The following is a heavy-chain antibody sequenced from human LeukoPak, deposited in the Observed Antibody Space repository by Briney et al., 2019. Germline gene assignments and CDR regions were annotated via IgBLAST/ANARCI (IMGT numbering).Heavy chain of an antibody. V-gene: IGHV3-21*06. CDR2: ISGSGNHI. CDR3: AKDPWGSRSL. Sequence: PGGSLRLSCGASGFTFSDYSMNWVRQAPGKGLEWVSSISGSGNHIYYADSLKGRFTISRDNAKNSVSLQMNNLRADDTAVYYCAKDPWGSRSLWGQGTLVIVSS. CDR1: GFTFSDYS. D-gene: IGHD6-13*01. J-gene: IGHJ4*02.